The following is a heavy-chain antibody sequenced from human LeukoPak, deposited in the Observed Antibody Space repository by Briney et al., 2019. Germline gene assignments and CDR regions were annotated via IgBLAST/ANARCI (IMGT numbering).Heavy chain of an antibody. CDR3: ARDAHYCSSSSCYRPYYFDC. CDR1: GFTFSNYG. CDR2: TSLSSSTI. V-gene: IGHV3-48*02. J-gene: IGHJ4*02. D-gene: IGHD2-2*01. Sequence: GGSLRLSCAASGFTFSNYGMSWVRQAPGKGLEWVSYTSLSSSTIYYADSVKGRFTISRDNAKNSLYLQMNSLRDEDTAVYYCARDAHYCSSSSCYRPYYFDCWGQGTLVTVSS.